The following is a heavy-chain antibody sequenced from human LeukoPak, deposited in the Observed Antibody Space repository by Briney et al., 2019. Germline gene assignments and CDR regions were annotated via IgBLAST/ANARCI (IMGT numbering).Heavy chain of an antibody. CDR1: GGSFSGYY. D-gene: IGHD6-13*01. CDR2: INHSGST. V-gene: IGHV4-34*01. Sequence: PSETLSLTCAVYGGSFSGYYWSWIRQPPGKGLEWIGEINHSGSTNYNPSLKSRVTISVDTSKNQFSLKLSSVTAADTAVYYCARAGDSSSWYVRAFDIWGQGTMVTVSS. CDR3: ARAGDSSSWYVRAFDI. J-gene: IGHJ3*02.